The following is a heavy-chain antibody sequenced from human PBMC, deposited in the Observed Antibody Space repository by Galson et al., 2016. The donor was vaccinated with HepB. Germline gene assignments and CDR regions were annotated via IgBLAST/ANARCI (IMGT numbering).Heavy chain of an antibody. Sequence: SLRLSCAASGFTFSTYALTWVRRAPGKGLEWVSGFSGGDCATYYAASVKGRFTISGDKSRNTLFLQMNSLRPEDTAVYYCANLNWNSKYFYYGLDLWGQGTSVTVSS. CDR1: GFTFSTYA. J-gene: IGHJ6*02. CDR2: FSGGDCAT. CDR3: ANLNWNSKYFYYGLDL. D-gene: IGHD1-1*01. V-gene: IGHV3-23*01.